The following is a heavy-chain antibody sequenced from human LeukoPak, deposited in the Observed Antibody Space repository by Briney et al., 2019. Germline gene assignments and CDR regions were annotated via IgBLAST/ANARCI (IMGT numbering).Heavy chain of an antibody. J-gene: IGHJ4*02. CDR1: GGSISSYY. V-gene: IGHV4-4*09. CDR2: IYLSGTT. Sequence: SKTLSLTCSVSGGSISSYYWNWIRQPPGKGLEWIGYIYLSGTTNYNPSLKSRVTISSDTSKNQFSLRLSSVTAADTAVYYCARGYYGAVSSALDHGGQGTLVTVSS. D-gene: IGHD3-3*01. CDR3: ARGYYGAVSSALDH.